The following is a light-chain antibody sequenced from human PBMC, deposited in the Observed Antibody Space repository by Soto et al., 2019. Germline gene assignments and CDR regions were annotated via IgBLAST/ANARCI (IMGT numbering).Light chain of an antibody. CDR2: AAS. V-gene: IGKV1D-12*01. CDR1: QGISSW. Sequence: DIQMTQSPSSVSASLEGRVTITCRASQGISSWLAWYQQKPGKAPKLLIYAASSSQSEVPSRLSGSGYRTNFPLTITSLQPEAVATYSCQQANSFPLTLGGGTTVDIK. CDR3: QQANSFPLT. J-gene: IGKJ4*01.